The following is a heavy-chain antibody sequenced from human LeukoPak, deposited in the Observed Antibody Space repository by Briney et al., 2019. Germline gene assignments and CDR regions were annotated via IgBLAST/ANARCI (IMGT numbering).Heavy chain of an antibody. Sequence: SETLSLICAVSAYSISSGYHWGWIRQPPEKGLEWIGSISRSGSTYYSPFLKGRVTMSVDSSKNEFSLNLSSVTAADTAVYYCARGYIGSSGRYYYYYMDVWGKGTTVTVSS. D-gene: IGHD1-26*01. CDR3: ARGYIGSSGRYYYYYMDV. CDR1: AYSISSGYH. V-gene: IGHV4-38-2*01. J-gene: IGHJ6*03. CDR2: ISRSGST.